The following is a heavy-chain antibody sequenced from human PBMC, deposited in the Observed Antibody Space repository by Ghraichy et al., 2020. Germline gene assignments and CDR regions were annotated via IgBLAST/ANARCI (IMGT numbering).Heavy chain of an antibody. J-gene: IGHJ6*02. Sequence: GGSLRLSCAASGFTFSTYWMSWVRQAPGKGLEWVANIKQDGSEKYYVDSVKGRFTISRDNAKNSLYLQMNSLRAEDTAVYYWARDSPPPRFLEWLSPVVYYYYGMDVWGQGTTVTVSS. D-gene: IGHD3-3*01. V-gene: IGHV3-7*01. CDR2: IKQDGSEK. CDR1: GFTFSTYW. CDR3: ARDSPPPRFLEWLSPVVYYYYGMDV.